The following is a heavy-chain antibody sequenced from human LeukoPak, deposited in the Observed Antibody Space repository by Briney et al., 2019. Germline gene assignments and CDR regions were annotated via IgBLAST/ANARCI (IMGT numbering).Heavy chain of an antibody. V-gene: IGHV3-66*01. J-gene: IGHJ4*02. Sequence: GGSLRLSCAASGFTVSSNYMSWVRQAPGKGLEWVSVIYSGGSTYYADSVKGRFTISRDNSKNTLYLQMNSLRAEDTAVYYCARVLRRITIFGVVTYYFDCWGQGTLVTVSS. D-gene: IGHD3-3*01. CDR2: IYSGGST. CDR3: ARVLRRITIFGVVTYYFDC. CDR1: GFTVSSNY.